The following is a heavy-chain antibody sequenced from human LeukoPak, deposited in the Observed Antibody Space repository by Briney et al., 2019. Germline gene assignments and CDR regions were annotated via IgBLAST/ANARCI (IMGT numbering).Heavy chain of an antibody. V-gene: IGHV3-23*01. J-gene: IGHJ3*02. CDR1: GFTFVSYV. CDR2: ISGSGGSS. Sequence: GGSLRLFCAASGFTFVSYVMSWVRQALGKRLERLSAISGSGGSSYSAFSVKGRFTISRDNSKNTLYLQMNSLRVEDTAVYYCAKVIAGSSAYDALDIWGQGTMVTVSS. D-gene: IGHD6-6*01. CDR3: AKVIAGSSAYDALDI.